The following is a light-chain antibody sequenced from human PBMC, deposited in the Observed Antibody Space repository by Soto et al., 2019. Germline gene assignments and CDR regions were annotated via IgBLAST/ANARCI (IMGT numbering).Light chain of an antibody. Sequence: EIVLTQSPATLSLSPGERATLSCRASQSVSSYLAWYQQKPGQAPRLLIYDASNRATGVPARFSGSGSGTDFTLTISGLEPEDSAVYYCQQRSNWPPWTFGQGTKVEIK. CDR3: QQRSNWPPWT. J-gene: IGKJ1*01. CDR1: QSVSSY. CDR2: DAS. V-gene: IGKV3-11*01.